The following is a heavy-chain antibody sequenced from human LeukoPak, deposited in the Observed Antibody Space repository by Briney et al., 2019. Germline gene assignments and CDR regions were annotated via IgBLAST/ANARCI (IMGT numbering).Heavy chain of an antibody. V-gene: IGHV1-18*01. Sequence: GSVKVSCKASGYTFTNYHISWVRQAPGQGLEWMGWISTNNGNTNYAQNLQGRVTMTKDTSTSTAYMELRSLRSDDTAVYYCALISYCTSVTCYFLDYWGQGTLVAVSP. CDR2: ISTNNGNT. CDR1: GYTFTNYH. J-gene: IGHJ4*02. CDR3: ALISYCTSVTCYFLDY. D-gene: IGHD2-8*01.